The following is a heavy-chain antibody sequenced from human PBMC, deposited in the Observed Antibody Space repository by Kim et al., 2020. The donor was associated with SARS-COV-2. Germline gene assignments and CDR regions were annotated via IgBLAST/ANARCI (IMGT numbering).Heavy chain of an antibody. Sequence: SETLSLTCAVYGGSFSGYYWSWIRQPPGKGLEWIGEINHSGSTNYNPSLKSRVTISVDTSKNQFSLKLSSVTAADTAVYYCARGRYYYGSGSYPRYYFDYWGQGTLVTVSS. CDR3: ARGRYYYGSGSYPRYYFDY. D-gene: IGHD3-10*01. CDR2: INHSGST. V-gene: IGHV4-34*01. CDR1: GGSFSGYY. J-gene: IGHJ4*02.